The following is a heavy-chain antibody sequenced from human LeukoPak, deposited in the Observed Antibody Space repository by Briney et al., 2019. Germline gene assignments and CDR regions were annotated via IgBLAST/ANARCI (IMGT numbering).Heavy chain of an antibody. CDR1: GGSISSSSYY. V-gene: IGHV4-39*07. Sequence: SETLSLTCTVSGGSISSSSYYWGWIRQPPGKGLEWIGSIYYSGSTYYNPSLKSRVTISVDTSKNQFSLKLSSVTAADTAVYYCARDRKLPREGAYHYWGQGTLVTVSS. CDR3: ARDRKLPREGAYHY. D-gene: IGHD1-14*01. J-gene: IGHJ4*02. CDR2: IYYSGST.